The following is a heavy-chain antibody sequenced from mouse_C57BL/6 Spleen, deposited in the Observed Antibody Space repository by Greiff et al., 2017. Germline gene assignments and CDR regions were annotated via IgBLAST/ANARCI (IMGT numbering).Heavy chain of an antibody. J-gene: IGHJ3*01. CDR1: GFTFSSYA. V-gene: IGHV5-4*03. D-gene: IGHD4-1*01. Sequence: EVKLMESGGGLVKPGGSLKLSCAASGFTFSSYAMSWVRQTPEKRLEWVATISDGGSYTYYPDNVKGRFTISRDNAKNNLYLQMSHLKSEDTAMYYCANNWDWFAYWGQGTLVTVSA. CDR3: ANNWDWFAY. CDR2: ISDGGSYT.